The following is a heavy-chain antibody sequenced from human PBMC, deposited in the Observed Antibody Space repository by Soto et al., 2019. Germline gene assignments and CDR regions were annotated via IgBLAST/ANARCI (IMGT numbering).Heavy chain of an antibody. CDR1: GFTFDDYA. J-gene: IGHJ6*02. CDR2: ISWNSGSI. CDR3: AKDTRSTSYYYGMDV. Sequence: GGSLRLSCAASGFTFDDYAMHWVRQAPGKGLEWVSGISWNSGSIGYADTVKGRFTISRDNDKNSLYLQMISLRAEDTALYYCAKDTRSTSYYYGMDVWGQGTTVTVSS. D-gene: IGHD5-12*01. V-gene: IGHV3-9*01.